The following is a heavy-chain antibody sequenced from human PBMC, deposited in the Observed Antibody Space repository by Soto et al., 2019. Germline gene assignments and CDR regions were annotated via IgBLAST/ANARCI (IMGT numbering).Heavy chain of an antibody. D-gene: IGHD3-9*01. CDR3: VKEESTSRNFDWSSWAFDL. Sequence: DSVKGRFIISRDNSKNTLYLQMNRLRAEDSAVYYCVKEESTSRNFDWSSWAFDLWGQGTVVTVSS. V-gene: IGHV3-30*02. J-gene: IGHJ3*01.